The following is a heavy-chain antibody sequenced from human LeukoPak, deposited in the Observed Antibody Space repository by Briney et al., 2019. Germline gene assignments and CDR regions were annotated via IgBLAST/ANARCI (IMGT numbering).Heavy chain of an antibody. CDR1: GYTFTSYG. CDR2: ISAYNGNT. D-gene: IGHD1-7*01. J-gene: IGHJ4*02. Sequence: GASVKVSCKASGYTFTSYGISWVRQAPGQGLEWMGWISAYNGNTNYAQKLQGRVTMTTDTSTSTAHMELRSLRSDDTAVYYCARDRVSFVWNYGGYFDYWGQGTLVTVSS. V-gene: IGHV1-18*01. CDR3: ARDRVSFVWNYGGYFDY.